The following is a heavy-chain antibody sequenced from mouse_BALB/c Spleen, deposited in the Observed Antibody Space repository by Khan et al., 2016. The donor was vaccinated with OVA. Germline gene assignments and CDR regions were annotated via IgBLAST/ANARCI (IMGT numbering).Heavy chain of an antibody. V-gene: IGHV5-9-2*01. CDR1: GFTFSRYG. D-gene: IGHD3-3*01. CDR2: ISGGGSYI. J-gene: IGHJ2*01. Sequence: EVELVESGGGLVKPGGSLKLSCAASGFTFSRYGMSWVRQTPEKRLEWVATISGGGSYIYYLDSVKGRFTISRDNAKNNLYLQMSSLRSEDTAVYYCVRQGDLYYFDYWGQGTTLTVSS. CDR3: VRQGDLYYFDY.